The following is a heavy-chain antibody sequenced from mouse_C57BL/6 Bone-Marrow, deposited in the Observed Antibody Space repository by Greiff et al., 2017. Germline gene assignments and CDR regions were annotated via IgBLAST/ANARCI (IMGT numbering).Heavy chain of an antibody. CDR3: ARARFRPYYYAMDY. J-gene: IGHJ4*01. Sequence: EVKLVESGPGLVKPSQSLSLTCSVTGYSITSGYYWNWIRQFPGNKLEWMGYISYDGSNNYNPSLKNRISITRDTSKNQFFLKLNSLTTEDTATYYCARARFRPYYYAMDYWGQGTSVTVSS. V-gene: IGHV3-6*01. CDR2: ISYDGSN. CDR1: GYSITSGYY.